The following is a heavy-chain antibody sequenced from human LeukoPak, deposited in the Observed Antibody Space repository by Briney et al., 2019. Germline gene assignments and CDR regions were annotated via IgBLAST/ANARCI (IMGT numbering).Heavy chain of an antibody. CDR1: GGSISSGNYY. Sequence: SQTLSLTCTVSGGSISSGNYYWSWIRQPAGKGLEWIGRIYTSGSTNYNPSLKSRVTISVDTSKNQFSLKLSSVTAADTAVYYCAREQTPKQWLVRWGQGTLVTVSS. V-gene: IGHV4-61*02. CDR2: IYTSGST. D-gene: IGHD6-19*01. CDR3: AREQTPKQWLVR. J-gene: IGHJ4*02.